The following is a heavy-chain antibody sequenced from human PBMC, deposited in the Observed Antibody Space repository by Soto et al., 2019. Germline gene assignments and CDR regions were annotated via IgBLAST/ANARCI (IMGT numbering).Heavy chain of an antibody. D-gene: IGHD3-22*01. CDR2: ISGSGGST. CDR3: DSSGYYFGPYHFDY. J-gene: IGHJ4*02. V-gene: IGHV3-23*01. Sequence: GGSLRLSCAASGFTFSSYAMSWVRQAPGKGLEWVSAISGSGGSTYYADSVKGRFTISRDNSKNTLYLQMNSLRAEDTAVYYYDSSGYYFGPYHFDYWGQGTLVTVSS. CDR1: GFTFSSYA.